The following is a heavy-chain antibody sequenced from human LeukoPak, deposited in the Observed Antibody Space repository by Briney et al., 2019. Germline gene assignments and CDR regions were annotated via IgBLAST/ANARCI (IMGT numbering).Heavy chain of an antibody. J-gene: IGHJ4*02. Sequence: GGSLRLSCAASGFTFSSYAMHWVRQAPGKGLEWVAVISYDGSNKYYADSVKGRFTISRDNSKNTLYLQMNSLRAEDTAVYYCARDFAAMGSLDYWGQGTLVTVSS. CDR3: ARDFAAMGSLDY. D-gene: IGHD5-18*01. V-gene: IGHV3-30-3*01. CDR1: GFTFSSYA. CDR2: ISYDGSNK.